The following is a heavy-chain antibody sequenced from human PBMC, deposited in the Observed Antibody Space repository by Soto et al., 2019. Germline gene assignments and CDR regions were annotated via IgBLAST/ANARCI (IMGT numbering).Heavy chain of an antibody. CDR3: VRQGSSSVEYFFDY. Sequence: SETLSLTCTVSGGSISSGGYYWNWIRQHPGKGLEWIGYIDYSGSTYSTPSLKSRVTISVDTSKNQFSLRLSSVTAADSAVYYCVRQGSSSVEYFFDYWGQGTLVTVSS. CDR2: IDYSGST. V-gene: IGHV4-31*03. D-gene: IGHD6-6*01. CDR1: GGSISSGGYY. J-gene: IGHJ4*02.